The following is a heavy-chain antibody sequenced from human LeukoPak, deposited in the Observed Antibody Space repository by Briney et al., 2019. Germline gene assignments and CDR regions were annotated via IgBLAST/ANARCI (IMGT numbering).Heavy chain of an antibody. Sequence: GGSLRLSCAASGFTFSSYWMSWVRQAPGKGLEWVSAISGSGGSTYYADSVKGRFTISRDNSKNTLYLQMNSLRAEDTAVYYCAKDSMIVVVYYFDYWGQGTLVTVSS. CDR2: ISGSGGST. J-gene: IGHJ4*02. CDR1: GFTFSSYW. D-gene: IGHD3-22*01. CDR3: AKDSMIVVVYYFDY. V-gene: IGHV3-23*01.